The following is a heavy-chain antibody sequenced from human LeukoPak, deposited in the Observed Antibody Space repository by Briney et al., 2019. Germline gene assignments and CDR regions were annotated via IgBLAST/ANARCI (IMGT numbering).Heavy chain of an antibody. CDR3: AREAMVTDYYYGMDV. J-gene: IGHJ6*02. CDR2: ISSSSSTI. CDR1: GFTFSSYS. V-gene: IGHV3-48*02. Sequence: GGSLRLSCAASGFTFSSYSMNWVRQAPGKGLEWVSYISSSSSTIYYADSVKGRFTISRDNAKNSLYLQMNSPRDEDTAVYYCAREAMVTDYYYGMDVWGQGTTVTVSS. D-gene: IGHD5-18*01.